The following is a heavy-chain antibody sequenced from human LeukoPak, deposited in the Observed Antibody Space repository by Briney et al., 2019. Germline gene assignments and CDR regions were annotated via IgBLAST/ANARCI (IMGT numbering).Heavy chain of an antibody. D-gene: IGHD1-1*01. V-gene: IGHV3-23*01. CDR1: GFIFSNYA. CDR3: ARDADGHDQGAFDY. CDR2: ISGIGDST. Sequence: GGSLRLSCATSGFIFSNYAVNWVRQAPGKGLECVSIISGIGDSTYYAHSVNGRFTISRDNSKNTLYLQMNSLRDEDTAVYYCARDADGHDQGAFDYWGQGTMVTVSS. J-gene: IGHJ4*02.